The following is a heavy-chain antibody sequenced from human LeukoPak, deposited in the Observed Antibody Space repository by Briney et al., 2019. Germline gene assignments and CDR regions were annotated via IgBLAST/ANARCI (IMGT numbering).Heavy chain of an antibody. J-gene: IGHJ4*02. CDR2: ISGSGDNT. CDR1: GFTFSSYA. Sequence: GGSLRLSCAASGFTFSSYAMSWVRQAPGKGLEWVSGISGSGDNTYYADSVKGRFTISRDNSKNTQYVQVNSLGTEDTAAYYCAKGSYYDSSGSFYFDYWGQGTLVTVSS. V-gene: IGHV3-23*01. CDR3: AKGSYYDSSGSFYFDY. D-gene: IGHD3-22*01.